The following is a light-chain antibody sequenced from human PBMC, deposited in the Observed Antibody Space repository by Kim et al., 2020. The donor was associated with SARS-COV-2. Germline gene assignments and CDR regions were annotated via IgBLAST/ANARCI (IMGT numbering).Light chain of an antibody. CDR2: WAS. CDR3: QQFYSSLT. CDR1: QTILYSPNNKNY. V-gene: IGKV4-1*01. J-gene: IGKJ4*01. Sequence: DIVMTQSPDSLAVSLGERATINCKSSQTILYSPNNKNYLAWYQQKPGQAPKLLIYWASTRESGVPDRFSGSGSGTNFTLTINNLQAEDVAIYYCQQFYSSLTFGGGTKVEIK.